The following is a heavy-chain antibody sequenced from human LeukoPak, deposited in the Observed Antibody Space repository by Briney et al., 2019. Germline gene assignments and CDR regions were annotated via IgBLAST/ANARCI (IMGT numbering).Heavy chain of an antibody. Sequence: GASVKVSCKASGYTFTNYGISWVRQAPGQGLEWMGQINPYNGNTNYAQRLQGRVTMTTDTSTSTPYMELRSLTSDDTAVYYCARVTGSSISSRSLLYWGQGTLVTVSS. V-gene: IGHV1-18*01. CDR1: GYTFTNYG. CDR3: ARVTGSSISSRSLLY. J-gene: IGHJ4*02. CDR2: INPYNGNT. D-gene: IGHD6-13*01.